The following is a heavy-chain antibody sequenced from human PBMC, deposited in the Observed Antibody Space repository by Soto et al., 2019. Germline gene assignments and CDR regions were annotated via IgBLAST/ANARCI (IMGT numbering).Heavy chain of an antibody. J-gene: IGHJ6*02. CDR2: LSYDGSNK. V-gene: IGHV3-30*18. D-gene: IGHD3-10*01. CDR3: AKDVGSFSNYYGMDV. Sequence: GGSLRLSCAASGLTFGTYGMHWVRQAPGKGLEWVAVLSYDGSNKYYADSVKGRFTISRDNSKNTLYLQMNSLRAEDTAVYYCAKDVGSFSNYYGMDVWGQGTTVTVSS. CDR1: GLTFGTYG.